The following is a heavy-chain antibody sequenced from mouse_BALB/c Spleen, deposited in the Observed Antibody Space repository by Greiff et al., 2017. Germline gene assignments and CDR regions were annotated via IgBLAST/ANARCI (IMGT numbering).Heavy chain of an antibody. Sequence: VQLQQSGAELAKPGASVKMSCKASGYTFTSYWMHWVKQRPGQGLEWIGYINPSTGYTEYNQKFKDKATLTADKSSSTAYMQLSSLTSEDSAVYYCASIYCGYEMVYWGQGTLVTVSA. CDR2: INPSTGYT. J-gene: IGHJ3*01. CDR1: GYTFTSYW. CDR3: ASIYCGYEMVY. D-gene: IGHD2-2*01. V-gene: IGHV1-7*01.